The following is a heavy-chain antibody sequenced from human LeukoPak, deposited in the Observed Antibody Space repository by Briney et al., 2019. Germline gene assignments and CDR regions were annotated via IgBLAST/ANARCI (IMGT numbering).Heavy chain of an antibody. D-gene: IGHD1-26*01. Sequence: GGSLRLSCAASGFTFSSYWMSWVRQAPGKGPEWVANIKQDGGEIYYVDSVKGRFTISRDNAENSLYLQMNSLRAEDTAVYYCARDKKVGATNFDYWGQGTLVTVSS. J-gene: IGHJ4*02. CDR2: IKQDGGEI. CDR1: GFTFSSYW. V-gene: IGHV3-7*03. CDR3: ARDKKVGATNFDY.